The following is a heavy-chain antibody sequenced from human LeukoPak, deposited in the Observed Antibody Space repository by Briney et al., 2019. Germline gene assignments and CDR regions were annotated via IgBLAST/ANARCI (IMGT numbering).Heavy chain of an antibody. D-gene: IGHD5-18*01. V-gene: IGHV4-34*01. J-gene: IGHJ5*02. Sequence: SETLSLTCAVYGGSFSDYYWSWIRQPPGKGLEWIAEINHSGTSNYSPSLKSRVTISVDTSKNQFSLKLSSVTAADTAVYYCARDRLRWDPSNWFDPWGQGTLVTVSS. CDR3: ARDRLRWDPSNWFDP. CDR2: INHSGTS. CDR1: GGSFSDYY.